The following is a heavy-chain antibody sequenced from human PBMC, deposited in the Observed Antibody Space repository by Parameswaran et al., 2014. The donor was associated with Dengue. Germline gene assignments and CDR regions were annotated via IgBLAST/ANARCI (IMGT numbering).Heavy chain of an antibody. CDR1: GFTFSSYA. V-gene: IGHV3-23*01. CDR2: ISDNGGST. Sequence: GSLRLSCAASGFTFSSYAMSWSARLQEGLEWVSVISDNGGSTYYADSVKGRFTISRDNSKNTLYLQMNSLRAEDTAVYSCAKPRSGEYYYYGMDAWGQGTTVTVSS. D-gene: IGHD1-26*01. J-gene: IGHJ6*02. CDR3: AKPRSGEYYYYGMDA.